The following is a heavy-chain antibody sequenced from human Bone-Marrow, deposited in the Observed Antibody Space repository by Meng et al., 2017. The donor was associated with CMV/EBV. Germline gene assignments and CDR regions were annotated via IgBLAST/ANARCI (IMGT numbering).Heavy chain of an antibody. D-gene: IGHD3-3*01. V-gene: IGHV1-2*02. CDR3: ARVRRTSFGVVMGGYYNYSGMDV. CDR1: GYTFTGYY. Sequence: ASVKVSCKASGYTFTGYYMHWVRQAPGQGLEWMGWINPNSGGTNYAQKFQGRVTMTRDTSISTAYMELSRLGSDDTAVYYCARVRRTSFGVVMGGYYNYSGMDVWGQGTTVTVSS. J-gene: IGHJ6*02. CDR2: INPNSGGT.